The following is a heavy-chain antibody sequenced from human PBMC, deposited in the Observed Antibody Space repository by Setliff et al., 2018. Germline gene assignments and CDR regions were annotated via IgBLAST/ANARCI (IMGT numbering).Heavy chain of an antibody. D-gene: IGHD3-22*01. Sequence: SETLSLTCNVSGDFISSGGYTWNWIRQHPEMGLEWIGYIFYNGNTFYNPSPQSRVTISVDTSKNQFSLKLTSLNAADSAVYYCARASHSYGSPNWFDPWGPGTLVTVSS. V-gene: IGHV4-31*03. CDR3: ARASHSYGSPNWFDP. CDR2: IFYNGNT. J-gene: IGHJ5*02. CDR1: GDFISSGGYT.